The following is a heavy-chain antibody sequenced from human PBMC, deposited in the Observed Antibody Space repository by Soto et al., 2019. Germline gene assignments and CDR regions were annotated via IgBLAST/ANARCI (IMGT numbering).Heavy chain of an antibody. Sequence: ASVKVSCKASGYTFTSYYMHWVRQAPGQGLEWMGIINPSGGSTSYAQKFQGRVTMTRDTSTSTVYMELSSLRSEDTAVYYCAKRGWSDAFDIWRQGTMVTVSS. J-gene: IGHJ3*02. CDR1: GYTFTSYY. CDR3: AKRGWSDAFDI. V-gene: IGHV1-46*01. CDR2: INPSGGST. D-gene: IGHD6-19*01.